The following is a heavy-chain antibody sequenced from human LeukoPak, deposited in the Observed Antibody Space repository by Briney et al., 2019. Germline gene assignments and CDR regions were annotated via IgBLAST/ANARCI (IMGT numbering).Heavy chain of an antibody. CDR1: GYTFTSYG. CDR3: AREISIAVAGPNDAFDI. V-gene: IGHV1-18*01. D-gene: IGHD6-19*01. CDR2: ISAYNGNT. J-gene: IGHJ3*02. Sequence: ASVKVSCKASGYTFTSYGISWVRQAPGQGLEWMGWISAYNGNTNYAQKFQGRVTMTRDTSTSTVYMELSSLRSEDTAVYYCAREISIAVAGPNDAFDIWGQGTMVTVSS.